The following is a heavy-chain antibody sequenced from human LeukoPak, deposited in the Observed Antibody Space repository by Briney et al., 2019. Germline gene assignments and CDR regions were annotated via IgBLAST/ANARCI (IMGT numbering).Heavy chain of an antibody. CDR1: GGSISSSNYY. D-gene: IGHD3-22*01. Sequence: PSETLSLTCTASGGSISSSNYYWGWVRQPPGKGLEWIGSIHYSGSTYYNRTLKSRVTISVDTSKNQFSLKLSSVTAADTAVYYCARQRRRQITMIVVVNKGSAFDIWGQGTMVTISS. CDR2: IHYSGST. J-gene: IGHJ3*02. CDR3: ARQRRRQITMIVVVNKGSAFDI. V-gene: IGHV4-39*01.